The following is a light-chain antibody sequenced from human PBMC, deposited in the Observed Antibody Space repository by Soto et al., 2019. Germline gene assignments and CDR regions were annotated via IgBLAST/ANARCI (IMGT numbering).Light chain of an antibody. Sequence: EIVTTQSPATLSVSPGESATLSCRATRSVSSYLAWYQQKPGQAPRLLIYDASNRATGIPARFSGSGSGTDFTLAISSLEPEDFAVYYCQQRSNWPITFGQGTRLEIK. V-gene: IGKV3-11*01. CDR2: DAS. J-gene: IGKJ5*01. CDR3: QQRSNWPIT. CDR1: RSVSSY.